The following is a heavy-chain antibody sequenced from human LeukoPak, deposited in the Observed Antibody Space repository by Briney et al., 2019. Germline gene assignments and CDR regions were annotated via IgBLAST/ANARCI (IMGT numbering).Heavy chain of an antibody. Sequence: SETLSLTCIVSGGFISNSIYYWAWIRQPPGEGPEWIGSIHYSGKTYYYPSLKSRVTMSVDTSKNQFSLKLSSVTAADTAVYYCARRCGGDCYSKMGLDLWGQGTAVTVSS. CDR2: IHYSGKT. D-gene: IGHD2-21*02. J-gene: IGHJ5*02. CDR1: GGFISNSIYY. CDR3: ARRCGGDCYSKMGLDL. V-gene: IGHV4-39*01.